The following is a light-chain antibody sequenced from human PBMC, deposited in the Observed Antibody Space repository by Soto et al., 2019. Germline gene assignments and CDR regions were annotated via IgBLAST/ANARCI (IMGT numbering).Light chain of an antibody. J-gene: IGKJ1*01. Sequence: DIQMTQSPSTLSASVGDRVTITCRARQSISNCLAWCQQKPGKAPKVLIYQASSLESGVTSMFSGSGSETEFTITISSLQPDDFAIYYCQQYHSHPWTFGQGTKVDIK. CDR2: QAS. CDR1: QSISNC. CDR3: QQYHSHPWT. V-gene: IGKV1-5*03.